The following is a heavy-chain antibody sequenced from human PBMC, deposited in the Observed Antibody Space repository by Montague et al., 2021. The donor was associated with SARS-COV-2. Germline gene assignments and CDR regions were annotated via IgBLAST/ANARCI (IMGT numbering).Heavy chain of an antibody. Sequence: SETLSLTCAVSGGSISSYYWSWIRQPPGKGLERIGYIYYSGSTNYNPSLKSRITISLGTSKNQFSLKLSSVTAADTAVYYCARGSYEILRYGMDVWGQGTTVTVSS. CDR3: ARGSYEILRYGMDV. J-gene: IGHJ6*02. V-gene: IGHV4-59*13. CDR1: GGSISSYY. CDR2: IYYSGST. D-gene: IGHD3-9*01.